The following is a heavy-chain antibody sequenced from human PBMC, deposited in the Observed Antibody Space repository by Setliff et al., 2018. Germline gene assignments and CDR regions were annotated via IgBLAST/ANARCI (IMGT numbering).Heavy chain of an antibody. CDR3: AKESLAINTRWFDP. CDR2: VYNSGTT. V-gene: IGHV4-61*02. CDR1: GDSISGGDYY. Sequence: SETLSLTCTVSGDSISGGDYYWTWIRQPAGKRLEWVGRVYNSGTTYNAFFASRVTMSIDTSKNQFSLNLNSVTAADTALYYCAKESLAINTRWFDPWGQGILVTVSS. J-gene: IGHJ5*02. D-gene: IGHD3-3*02.